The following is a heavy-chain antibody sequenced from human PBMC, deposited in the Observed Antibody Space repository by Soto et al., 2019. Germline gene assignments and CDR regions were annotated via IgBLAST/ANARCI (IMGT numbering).Heavy chain of an antibody. CDR2: VSASGLNT. Sequence: EVQLLESGGKLVQPGGSLTLSCAASGFTFSTYAMAWVRQAPGKGLEWVSGVSASGLNTDYADPVKGRFYISRDNSKNTVSLHTNSLIAGDTALYYCAEGRPRRTCGYVFDYWGQGTPVTVSS. V-gene: IGHV3-23*01. CDR1: GFTFSTYA. J-gene: IGHJ4*02. D-gene: IGHD5-18*01. CDR3: AEGRPRRTCGYVFDY.